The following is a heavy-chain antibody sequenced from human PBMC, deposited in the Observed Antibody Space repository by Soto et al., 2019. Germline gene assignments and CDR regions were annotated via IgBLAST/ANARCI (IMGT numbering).Heavy chain of an antibody. D-gene: IGHD3-3*01. J-gene: IGHJ4*02. V-gene: IGHV3-30-3*01. Sequence: QVQLVESGGGVVQPGRSLRLSCAASGFTFSSYSMHWVRQAPGKGLEWVAAMSFDGNSKYFADSVKGRFTISRDNSKNTLSLQMNSLGADDSAVYYCARGRSVIYHDDFEYWGQGTLVTVSS. CDR3: ARGRSVIYHDDFEY. CDR2: MSFDGNSK. CDR1: GFTFSSYS.